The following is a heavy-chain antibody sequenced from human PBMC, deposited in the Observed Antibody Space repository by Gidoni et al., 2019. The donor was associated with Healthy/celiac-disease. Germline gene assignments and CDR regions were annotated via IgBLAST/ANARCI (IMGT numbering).Heavy chain of an antibody. CDR2: IYYSGST. CDR3: AREDYYYDYMDV. Sequence: QVQLQESGPGLVKPSETLSLTCTVSGGSVSSGSYYWRWIRPPPGKGLALIGYIYYSGSTNYNPSLKSRVTISVDTSKNQFSLKLSSVTAADTAVYYCAREDYYYDYMDVWGKGTTVTVSS. V-gene: IGHV4-61*01. CDR1: GGSVSSGSYY. J-gene: IGHJ6*03.